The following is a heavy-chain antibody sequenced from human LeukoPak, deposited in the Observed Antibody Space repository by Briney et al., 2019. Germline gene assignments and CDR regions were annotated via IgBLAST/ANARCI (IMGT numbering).Heavy chain of an antibody. D-gene: IGHD3-9*01. CDR2: IWYDGSNK. Sequence: GGSLRLSCAASGFTFSSYGMQWVRQAPGKGLVWVAVIWYDGSNKYYADSVKGRFTISRDNSKNTLYLQMNSLRAEDTAVYYCAKDLTEGVLSMNVWGQGTTVTVSS. CDR1: GFTFSSYG. CDR3: AKDLTEGVLSMNV. J-gene: IGHJ6*02. V-gene: IGHV3-33*06.